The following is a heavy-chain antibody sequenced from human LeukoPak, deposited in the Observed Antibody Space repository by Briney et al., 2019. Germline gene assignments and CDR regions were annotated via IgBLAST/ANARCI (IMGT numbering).Heavy chain of an antibody. D-gene: IGHD1-26*01. V-gene: IGHV3-74*01. Sequence: GGSLRLSCAASGFTFSGYWMHWVRQAPGEGLAWVSVIRSDGSITTYADSVKGRFTISRDTAKNTLYLQMNSLRAEDTAVYICATRPTVGGTTPTFDSWGQGTLVTVSS. J-gene: IGHJ4*02. CDR2: IRSDGSIT. CDR1: GFTFSGYW. CDR3: ATRPTVGGTTPTFDS.